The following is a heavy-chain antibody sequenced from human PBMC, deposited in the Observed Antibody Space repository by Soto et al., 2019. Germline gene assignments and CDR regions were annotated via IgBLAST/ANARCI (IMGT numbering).Heavy chain of an antibody. J-gene: IGHJ4*02. D-gene: IGHD3-22*01. V-gene: IGHV4-38-2*02. CDR2: IYHSGST. Sequence: SETLSLTCAVSGYSISSGYYWGWIRQPPGKGLEWIGSIYHSGSTYYNPSLKSRVTISVDTSKNQFSLKLSSVTAADTAVYYCARDGYYDSSGTTLDYWGQGTLVTVSS. CDR1: GYSISSGYY. CDR3: ARDGYYDSSGTTLDY.